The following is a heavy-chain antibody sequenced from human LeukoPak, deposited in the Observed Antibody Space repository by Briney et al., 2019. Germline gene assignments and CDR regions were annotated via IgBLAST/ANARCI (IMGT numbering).Heavy chain of an antibody. J-gene: IGHJ2*01. D-gene: IGHD2-15*01. CDR1: GFTFNAYD. CDR2: INPNTGDT. CDR3: ARDWPGISLHFDL. Sequence: ASVKVSCKASGFTFNAYDIHWVRQAPGQGLEWMGWINPNTGDTNFAQKFQGRVAMTRDTSLSTAYMALSRLTSDDTAVYYCARDWPGISLHFDLWGRGTLITVSS. V-gene: IGHV1-2*02.